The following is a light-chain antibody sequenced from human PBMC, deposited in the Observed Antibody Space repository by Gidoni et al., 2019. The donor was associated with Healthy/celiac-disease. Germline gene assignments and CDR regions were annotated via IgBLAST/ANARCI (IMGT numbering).Light chain of an antibody. Sequence: DIQMPQSPSTLSASVGDRATITCRTSQSISSWLAWYQQKPGQAPKLLIYKASSLDSGVPERFSGSGSGTEFTLTISSLQPDDFATYYCQQYNSYPGTFGRGTKVEIK. CDR1: QSISSW. CDR3: QQYNSYPGT. V-gene: IGKV1-5*03. CDR2: KAS. J-gene: IGKJ4*02.